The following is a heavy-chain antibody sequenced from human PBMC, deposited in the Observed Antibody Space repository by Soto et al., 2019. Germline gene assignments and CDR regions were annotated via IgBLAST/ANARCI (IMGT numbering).Heavy chain of an antibody. CDR2: IIPFFGQP. Sequence: QVQLVQSGAEVRKPGSSVKVSCKASGDSFKTSAISWVRQAPGQGLEWMGGIIPFFGQPNYAQRLPDRVTITADECTNAAYMELSSLSSGDTAVYYCAGGPLGMMLDFGMGVGAQGTTVTVSS. V-gene: IGHV1-69*12. J-gene: IGHJ6*02. D-gene: IGHD1-1*01. CDR3: AGGPLGMMLDFGMGV. CDR1: GDSFKTSA.